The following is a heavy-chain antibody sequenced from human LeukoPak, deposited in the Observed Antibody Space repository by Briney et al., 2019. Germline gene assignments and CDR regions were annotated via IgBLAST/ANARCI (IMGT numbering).Heavy chain of an antibody. CDR3: ARGEWLGDY. V-gene: IGHV4-34*01. CDR2: INHSGST. J-gene: IGHJ4*02. Sequence: KPSETLSLTCAVYGGSFSGYYWSWIRQPPGKGLEWIGEINHSGSTNYNPSLKSRVTISVDTSKNQFSLKLSSVTAADTAVYYCARGEWLGDYWGQGTLVTVSS. D-gene: IGHD3-10*01. CDR1: GGSFSGYY.